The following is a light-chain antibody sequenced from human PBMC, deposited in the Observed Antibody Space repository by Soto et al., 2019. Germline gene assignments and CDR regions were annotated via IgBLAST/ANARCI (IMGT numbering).Light chain of an antibody. Sequence: DVQMTQSPTTLSASVGDRVTITRRASQSISIWLAWYQQKPGKAPKILISETSTLESGVPSRFSGSGSGTEFTLTITNLQPEDFATYYCQQYNNYPQAFGQGTKVEIK. CDR1: QSISIW. CDR2: ETS. CDR3: QQYNNYPQA. V-gene: IGKV1-5*03. J-gene: IGKJ1*01.